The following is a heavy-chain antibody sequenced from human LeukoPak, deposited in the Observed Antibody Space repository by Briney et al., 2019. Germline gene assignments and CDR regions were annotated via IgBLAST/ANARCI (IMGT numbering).Heavy chain of an antibody. CDR3: ARDYPELGFDY. D-gene: IGHD1-14*01. CDR2: INPNSGGT. J-gene: IGHJ4*02. CDR1: GYTFTSYA. Sequence: ASVKVSCKASGYTFTSYAMHWVRQAPGQRLEWMGWINPNSGGTNYAQKFQGWVTMTRDTSISTAYMELSRLRSDDTAVYYCARDYPELGFDYWGQGTLVTVSS. V-gene: IGHV1-2*04.